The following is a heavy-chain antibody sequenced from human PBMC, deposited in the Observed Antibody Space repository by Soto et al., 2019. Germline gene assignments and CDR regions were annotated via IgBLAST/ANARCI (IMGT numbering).Heavy chain of an antibody. Sequence: PGESLKISCKGSGYSFTSYWIGWVRQVPGKGLEWMGIIYPGDSDTRYSPSFQGQVTISADKSISTAYLQWSSLKASDTAMYYCARLRIAAAGTGYYYYGMDVWGQGTTVTVSS. J-gene: IGHJ6*02. D-gene: IGHD6-13*01. CDR1: GYSFTSYW. V-gene: IGHV5-51*01. CDR2: IYPGDSDT. CDR3: ARLRIAAAGTGYYYYGMDV.